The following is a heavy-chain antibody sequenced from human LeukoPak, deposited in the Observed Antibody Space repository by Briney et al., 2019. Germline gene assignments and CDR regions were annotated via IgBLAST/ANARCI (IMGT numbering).Heavy chain of an antibody. V-gene: IGHV3-30-3*01. CDR2: ISYDGSNK. J-gene: IGHJ4*02. Sequence: GGSLRLSCAASGFTFSSYAMHWVRQAPGKGLEWVAVISYDGSNKYYADSVKGRFTISRDNSKNTLYLQMNSLRAEDTAVYYCARDKASSTSYAIDYWGRGTLVTVSS. CDR3: ARDKASSTSYAIDY. D-gene: IGHD2-2*01. CDR1: GFTFSSYA.